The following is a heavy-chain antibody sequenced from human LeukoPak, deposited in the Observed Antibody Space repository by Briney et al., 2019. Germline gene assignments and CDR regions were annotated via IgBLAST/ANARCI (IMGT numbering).Heavy chain of an antibody. J-gene: IGHJ5*02. Sequence: ETLSLTCTVSGGSISTTGYYWGWLRQPPGKGLEWGGSIYNTAGTYYNPSLQSRVTISVDTSKNPFSLKRSPVTAADTALYYCAMADTRAGTETNWFDPWGEGTLVTVSS. D-gene: IGHD6-19*01. CDR3: AMADTRAGTETNWFDP. V-gene: IGHV4-39*07. CDR1: GGSISTTGYY. CDR2: IYNTAGT.